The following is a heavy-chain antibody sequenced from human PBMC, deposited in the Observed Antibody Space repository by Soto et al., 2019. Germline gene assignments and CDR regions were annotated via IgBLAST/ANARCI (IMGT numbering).Heavy chain of an antibody. CDR2: TDYRTEWYN. J-gene: IGHJ4*02. V-gene: IGHV6-1*01. D-gene: IGHD6-13*01. CDR3: ARAQKYQQLVNFDY. Sequence: SQTLSLTCAISGDSVSSNSAACNWIRQSPSRGLEWLGKTDYRTEWYNDYAVAVKSRITINPATSKNQFSLQLNSVATEDTDVYYYARAQKYQQLVNFDYWGQGTLVTVSS. CDR1: GDSVSSNSAA.